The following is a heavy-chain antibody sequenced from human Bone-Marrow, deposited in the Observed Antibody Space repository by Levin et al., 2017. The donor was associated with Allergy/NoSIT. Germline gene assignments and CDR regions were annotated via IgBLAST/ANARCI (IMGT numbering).Heavy chain of an antibody. CDR1: GFTFSSYW. Sequence: GGSLRLSYAASGFTFSSYWMHWVRQAPGKGLVWVSRIKGDGSFTNYADSVKGRFTISRDNADNKLYLQMNSLRDEDTAVYYCARDGDHWNFDHWGQGTLVTVSS. D-gene: IGHD1-1*01. CDR3: ARDGDHWNFDH. CDR2: IKGDGSFT. J-gene: IGHJ4*02. V-gene: IGHV3-74*01.